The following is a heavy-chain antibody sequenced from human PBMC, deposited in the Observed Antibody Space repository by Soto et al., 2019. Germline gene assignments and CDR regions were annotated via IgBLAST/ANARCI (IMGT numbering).Heavy chain of an antibody. V-gene: IGHV4-34*01. D-gene: IGHD6-6*01. CDR2: INHSGST. CDR1: GGSFSGYY. CDR3: AVSSIAARRGRFDP. Sequence: QVQLQQWGAGLLKPSETLSLTCAVYGGSFSGYYWCWIRQPPGKGLEWIGEINHSGSTNYNPSLKSRVTISVDTSKNQFSLKLSSVTAADTAVYYCAVSSIAARRGRFDPWGQGTLVTVSS. J-gene: IGHJ5*02.